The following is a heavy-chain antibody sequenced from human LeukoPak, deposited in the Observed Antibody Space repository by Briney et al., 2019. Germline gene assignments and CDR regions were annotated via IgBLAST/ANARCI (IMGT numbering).Heavy chain of an antibody. J-gene: IGHJ4*02. V-gene: IGHV3-48*04. CDR1: GFTFSSYS. D-gene: IGHD6-19*01. CDR3: ARDRITVAATETSFDY. CDR2: ISSSSTI. Sequence: GGSLRLSCAASGFTFSSYSMNWVRQAPGKGLEWVSYISSSSTIYYADSVKGRFTISRDNAKNSLYLQMNSLRAEDTAVYYCARDRITVAATETSFDYWGQGTLVTVSS.